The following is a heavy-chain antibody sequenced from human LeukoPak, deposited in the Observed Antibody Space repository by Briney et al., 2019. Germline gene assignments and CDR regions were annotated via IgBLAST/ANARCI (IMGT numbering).Heavy chain of an antibody. V-gene: IGHV4-39*02. CDR2: IYYSGIT. Sequence: SETLSLTCTVSGGSISSSSYYWGWIRQPPGKGLEWIGSIYYSGITYYSPSLKSRVTISLDTSKNHSSLNLSSVTAADTAVYFCARLPRDHYGSGSFYGMDVWGQGTTVTVSS. J-gene: IGHJ6*02. CDR3: ARLPRDHYGSGSFYGMDV. CDR1: GGSISSSSYY. D-gene: IGHD3-10*01.